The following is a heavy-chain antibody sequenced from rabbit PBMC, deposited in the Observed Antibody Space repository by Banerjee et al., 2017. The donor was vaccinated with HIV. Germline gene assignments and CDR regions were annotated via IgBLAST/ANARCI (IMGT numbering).Heavy chain of an antibody. Sequence: QSLEESGGDLVKPGASLTLTCTASGFSFSSSYWICWVRQAPGKGLEWIACIYAGSSGSTYYASWAKGRFTISKTSSTTVTLQMTSLTAADTATYFCAREELNAGYGYFDLWGPGTLVTVS. J-gene: IGHJ4*01. CDR2: IYAGSSGST. CDR3: AREELNAGYGYFDL. CDR1: GFSFSSSYW. D-gene: IGHD4-2*01. V-gene: IGHV1S40*01.